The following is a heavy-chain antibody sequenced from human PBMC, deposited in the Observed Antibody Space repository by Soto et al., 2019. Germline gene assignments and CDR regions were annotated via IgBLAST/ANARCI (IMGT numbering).Heavy chain of an antibody. V-gene: IGHV4-61*01. J-gene: IGHJ4*02. Sequence: PSETLSLTCTVSGGSVSSGSYYWSWIRQPPGKGLEWIGYIYYSGSTNYNPSLKSRVTISVDTSKNQFSLKLSSVTAADTAVYYCARGQDNWNYHPGFDYWGQGTLVTVSS. D-gene: IGHD1-7*01. CDR3: ARGQDNWNYHPGFDY. CDR2: IYYSGST. CDR1: GGSVSSGSYY.